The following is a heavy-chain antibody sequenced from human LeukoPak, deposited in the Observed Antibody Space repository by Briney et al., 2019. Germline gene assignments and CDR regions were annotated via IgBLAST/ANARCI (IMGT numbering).Heavy chain of an antibody. Sequence: PGGSLRLSCAASGFTVSSNYMSWVRQASGKGLEWVSVISGSGGTSYYADSVKGRFTISRDNSKNTLYLQMNSLRAEDTAVYYCAKDLTPGYCSSTSCYKGYAFDIWGQGTMVTVSS. CDR2: ISGSGGTS. CDR3: AKDLTPGYCSSTSCYKGYAFDI. V-gene: IGHV3-66*02. D-gene: IGHD2-2*02. CDR1: GFTVSSNY. J-gene: IGHJ3*02.